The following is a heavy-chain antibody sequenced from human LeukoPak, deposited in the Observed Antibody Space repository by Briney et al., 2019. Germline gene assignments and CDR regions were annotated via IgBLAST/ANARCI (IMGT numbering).Heavy chain of an antibody. D-gene: IGHD3-22*01. V-gene: IGHV3-23*01. J-gene: IGHJ4*02. Sequence: PGGSLRLSCAASGFTFSSYAMSWVRQAPGKGLEWISAISGSGTTTYYADSVKGLFTISRDNSKNTLYLQMSSLRAEDTAVYYCARLGSSGYLFDYWGQGTLVTVSS. CDR2: ISGSGTTT. CDR3: ARLGSSGYLFDY. CDR1: GFTFSSYA.